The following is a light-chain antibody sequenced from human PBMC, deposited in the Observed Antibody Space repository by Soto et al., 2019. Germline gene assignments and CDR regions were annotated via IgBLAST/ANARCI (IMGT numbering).Light chain of an antibody. CDR3: MEALQPPIT. V-gene: IGKV2-28*01. Sequence: DIVMTQYQLSLPVTPGEPASISCRSSQSLRHSIGYNYLDWYLQKPGQSPQLLISLGSNRASGVPDRFSGSGSGTNFTLKISRVEAEDVGLYYCMEALQPPITFGPGTKVD. CDR2: LGS. CDR1: QSLRHSIGYNY. J-gene: IGKJ3*01.